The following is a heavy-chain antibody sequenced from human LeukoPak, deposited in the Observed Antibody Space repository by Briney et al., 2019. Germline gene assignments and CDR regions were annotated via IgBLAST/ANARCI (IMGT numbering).Heavy chain of an antibody. CDR2: IYTSEKI. Sequence: SETLSLTCSVSGDLFTNRPQYWAWIRQPAGKGLEYIGSIYTSEKIYYNPSLQTRVTISADMSKKQFSLKVFSLTAADTAVYYCARGVSTSDSHSWFDSWGQGTLVTVSS. D-gene: IGHD2-21*01. V-gene: IGHV4-39*07. CDR3: ARGVSTSDSHSWFDS. CDR1: GDLFTNRPQY. J-gene: IGHJ5*01.